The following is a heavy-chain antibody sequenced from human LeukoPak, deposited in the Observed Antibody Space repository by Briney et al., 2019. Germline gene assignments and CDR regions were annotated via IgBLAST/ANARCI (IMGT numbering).Heavy chain of an antibody. D-gene: IGHD1-26*01. CDR2: ISYDGSNK. J-gene: IGHJ4*02. CDR3: ARHPGSDYGGGGPRYFDY. V-gene: IGHV3-30*04. CDR1: GFTFSSYA. Sequence: GGSLRLSCAASGFTFSSYAMHWVRQAPGKGLEWVAVISYDGSNKYYADSVKGRFTISRDNSKNTLYLQMNSLRAEDTAVYYCARHPGSDYGGGGPRYFDYWGQGTLVTVSS.